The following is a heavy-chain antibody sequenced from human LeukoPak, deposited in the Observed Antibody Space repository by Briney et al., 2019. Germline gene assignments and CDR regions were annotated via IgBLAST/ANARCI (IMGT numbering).Heavy chain of an antibody. J-gene: IGHJ4*02. D-gene: IGHD5-18*01. CDR3: AKLVDTAMVTSDY. V-gene: IGHV3-30*18. CDR1: GFTFSSYG. Sequence: PGRSLRLSCAASGFTFSSYGMHWVRQAPGKGLEWVAVISYDGSNKYYADSVKGRFTISRDNSKNTLYLQTNSLRAEDTAVYYCAKLVDTAMVTSDYWGQGTLATVSS. CDR2: ISYDGSNK.